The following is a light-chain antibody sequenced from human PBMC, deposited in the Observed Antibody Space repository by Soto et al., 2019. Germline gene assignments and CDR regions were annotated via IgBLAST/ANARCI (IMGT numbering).Light chain of an antibody. J-gene: IGKJ1*01. CDR1: QSVSSN. CDR2: RAS. V-gene: IGKV3-15*01. CDR3: QQYNNWPRT. Sequence: EIVMTQSPATLSVSPGERATLSCRASQSVSSNLAWYQQKPGQAPRLLIYRASTRATGIPARFSGSGSGTEFTLTNSSLQSEDLAVYYCQQYNNWPRTFGQGTKVEIK.